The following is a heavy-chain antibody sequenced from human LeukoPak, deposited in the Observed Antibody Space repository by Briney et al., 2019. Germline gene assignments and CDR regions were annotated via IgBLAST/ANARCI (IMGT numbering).Heavy chain of an antibody. CDR2: ISYDGSYR. V-gene: IGHV3-30-3*01. J-gene: IGHJ4*02. Sequence: GRSLRLSCAASGFTFSSYAMHWVRQAPGKGLEWVAVISYDGSYRYYADSVKGRFTISRGNSKNTLYLQMNSLRAEDTAVYYCAREEDSSSSCFDYWGQGTLVTVSS. CDR1: GFTFSSYA. D-gene: IGHD6-6*01. CDR3: AREEDSSSSCFDY.